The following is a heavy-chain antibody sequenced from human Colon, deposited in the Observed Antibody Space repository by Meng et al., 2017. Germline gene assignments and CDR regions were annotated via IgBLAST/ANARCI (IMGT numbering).Heavy chain of an antibody. CDR2: IRSKGYGGTT. V-gene: IGHV3-49*03. Sequence: GGSLRLSCTASGFTFGDYAMSWFRQAPGEGLEWVGFIRSKGYGGTTEYAASVKGRFTISRDDSKSIAYLQMNSLKTEDTALYYCSRVKDYHDTSGYYFPFDYWGQGTLVTVSS. CDR1: GFTFGDYA. D-gene: IGHD3-22*01. J-gene: IGHJ4*02. CDR3: SRVKDYHDTSGYYFPFDY.